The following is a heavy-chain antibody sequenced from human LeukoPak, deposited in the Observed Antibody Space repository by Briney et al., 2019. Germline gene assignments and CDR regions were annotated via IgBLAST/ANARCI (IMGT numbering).Heavy chain of an antibody. Sequence: ASVKVSCKASGGTFSSYGISWVRQAPGQGLEWMGWISAYNGNTNYAQKLQGRVTMTTDTSTSTAYMELRSLRSDDTAVYYCAREGRDSSSWCGGYGMDVWGQGTTVTVSS. V-gene: IGHV1-18*01. J-gene: IGHJ6*02. D-gene: IGHD6-13*01. CDR1: GGTFSSYG. CDR2: ISAYNGNT. CDR3: AREGRDSSSWCGGYGMDV.